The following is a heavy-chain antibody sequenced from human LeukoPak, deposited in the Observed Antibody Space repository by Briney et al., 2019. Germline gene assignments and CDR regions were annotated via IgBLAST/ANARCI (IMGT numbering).Heavy chain of an antibody. Sequence: PGGSLRLSCAASGFTFSSCGMHWVRQAPGKGLEWVAFISYDGSNKYYADSVKGRFTISRDDSKNTLYLQMNSLRAEDTAVYYCARDGLYQSIDYWGQGTLVTVSS. CDR1: GFTFSSCG. D-gene: IGHD2-2*02. CDR3: ARDGLYQSIDY. V-gene: IGHV3-30*02. J-gene: IGHJ4*02. CDR2: ISYDGSNK.